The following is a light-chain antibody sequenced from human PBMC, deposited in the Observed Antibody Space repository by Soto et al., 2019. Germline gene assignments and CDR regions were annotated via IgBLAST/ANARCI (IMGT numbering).Light chain of an antibody. Sequence: EIVLTQSPGTLSLSPGERATLSCRASQSVGSSQLAWYQQKPGQAPRLVIYGASSRATYTPDRFSGSGSGTDSTLTISRLEPEDFAVYYCQQYGSSPRTFGQGTKVEIK. V-gene: IGKV3-20*01. CDR2: GAS. J-gene: IGKJ1*01. CDR3: QQYGSSPRT. CDR1: QSVGSSQ.